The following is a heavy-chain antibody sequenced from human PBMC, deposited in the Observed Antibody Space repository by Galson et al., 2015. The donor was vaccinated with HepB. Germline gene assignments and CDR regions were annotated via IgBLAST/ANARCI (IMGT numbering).Heavy chain of an antibody. V-gene: IGHV3-21*01. CDR3: ARDLKSGNSSQIDC. Sequence: SLRLSCAASGFNFKIYSMNWVRQAPGKGLEWVASISDSNTYIFYADSVKGRFTISGDDAKNSVFLLMNTLGVEDTALYYCARDLKSGNSSQIDCWGQGTLVTVFS. J-gene: IGHJ4*02. D-gene: IGHD6-6*01. CDR1: GFNFKIYS. CDR2: ISDSNTYI.